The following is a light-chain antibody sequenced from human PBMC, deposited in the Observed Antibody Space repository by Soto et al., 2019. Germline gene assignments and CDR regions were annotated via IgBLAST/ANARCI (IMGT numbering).Light chain of an antibody. V-gene: IGKV3-15*01. CDR3: QHYYNSPLT. J-gene: IGKJ4*01. Sequence: EVVMTHSPATLSLSPGEGATLSCRASQGIGDTFAWYQHKPGQPPRLLISDTSTTAAGVPARFSGSRSGTEFTLTINSLQSEDFAVYYCQHYYNSPLTFGGGTKLESK. CDR2: DTS. CDR1: QGIGDT.